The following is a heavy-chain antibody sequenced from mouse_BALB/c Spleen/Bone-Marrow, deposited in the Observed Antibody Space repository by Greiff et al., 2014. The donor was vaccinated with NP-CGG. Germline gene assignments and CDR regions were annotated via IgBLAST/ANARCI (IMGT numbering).Heavy chain of an antibody. CDR2: ISSDGSNT. Sequence: EVQLMESGGDLVKPGGSLKLSCAASGFTFSSYGMSWGRQTPDKRLEWVGTISSDGSNTYYPDSVKGRFTISRDNAKNTLYLQMSSLKSEDTAMYYCARNEEYYAMDYWGQGTSVTVSS. CDR3: ARNEEYYAMDY. V-gene: IGHV5-6*01. CDR1: GFTFSSYG. J-gene: IGHJ4*01.